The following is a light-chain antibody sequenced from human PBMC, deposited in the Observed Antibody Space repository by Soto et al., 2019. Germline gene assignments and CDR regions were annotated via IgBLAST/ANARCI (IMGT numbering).Light chain of an antibody. CDR2: DAS. CDR3: QQYNSYSYT. Sequence: DIQMTQSPSTLSASVGDRVTITCRASQSISSWLAWYQQKPGKAPKLLIYDASSLESGVPSRFSGSGSGTEFPLPLSSLQPDDFATYYCQQYNSYSYTFGQGTKLEIK. J-gene: IGKJ2*01. CDR1: QSISSW. V-gene: IGKV1-5*01.